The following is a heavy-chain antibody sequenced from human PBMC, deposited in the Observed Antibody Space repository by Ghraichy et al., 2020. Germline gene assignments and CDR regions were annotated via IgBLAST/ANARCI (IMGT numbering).Heavy chain of an antibody. CDR1: GFTFSSYS. CDR3: EKDLGDCCGCSCEGAFDI. V-gene: IGHV3-64D*06. Sequence: GGSLRLSCSASGFTFSSYSMHWVRHAPGKGLEYVSAISSNGGSTYYADSVKGRFTISRDKSKNTLYLQMSSLRAEDTAVYYCEKDLGDCCGCSCEGAFDIGGKEGIAIVSS. CDR2: ISSNGGST. D-gene: IGHD2-15*01. J-gene: IGHJ3*02.